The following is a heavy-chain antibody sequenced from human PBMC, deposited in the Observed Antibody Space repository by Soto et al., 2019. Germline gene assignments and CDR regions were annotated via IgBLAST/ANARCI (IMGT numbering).Heavy chain of an antibody. V-gene: IGHV3-7*02. D-gene: IGHD6-19*01. CDR1: GFTFSDYW. J-gene: IGHJ4*02. CDR3: ARDXXGWSVY. CDR2: MNKDGSEK. Sequence: EVQLVESGGGLVQPGGSLRISCGASGFTFSDYWMSWVRQAPGKGLEWVANMNKDGSEKFYVDSVKGRFTISRDNAKXXXXXXXXXXXXXXXXXXYCARDXXGWSVYWGQGTLVTVSS.